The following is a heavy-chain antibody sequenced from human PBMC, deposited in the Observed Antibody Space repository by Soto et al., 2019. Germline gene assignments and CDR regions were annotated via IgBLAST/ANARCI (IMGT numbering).Heavy chain of an antibody. D-gene: IGHD6-13*01. CDR1: GFTFSDYD. J-gene: IGHJ4*02. CDR3: ARARSGWYAAMDF. V-gene: IGHV3-13*01. CDR2: IGTTGDT. Sequence: GGSLRLSCLVSGFTFSDYDMHWVRQEAGKALEWVGAIGTTGDTYSPDSMEGRFTISRENVKNSLYLHISSLRAGDTAVYFCARARSGWYAAMDFWGRGTLVTVSS.